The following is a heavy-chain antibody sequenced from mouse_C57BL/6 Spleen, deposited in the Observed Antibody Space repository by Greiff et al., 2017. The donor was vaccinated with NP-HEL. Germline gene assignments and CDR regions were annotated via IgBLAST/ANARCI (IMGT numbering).Heavy chain of an antibody. CDR3: ARRGIYDDDGDWDFDV. CDR2: IDPEDGET. J-gene: IGHJ1*03. D-gene: IGHD2-4*01. V-gene: IGHV14-2*01. Sequence: VQLKQSGAELVKPGASVKLSCTASGFNIKDYYMHWVKQRTEQGLEWIGRIDPEDGETKYAPKFQGKATITADTSSNTAYLQISSLTSEDTAVYYCARRGIYDDDGDWDFDVWGTGTTVTVSA. CDR1: GFNIKDYY.